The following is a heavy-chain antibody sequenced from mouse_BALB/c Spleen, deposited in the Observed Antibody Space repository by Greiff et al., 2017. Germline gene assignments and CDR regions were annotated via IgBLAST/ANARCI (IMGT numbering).Heavy chain of an antibody. CDR3: ARDPFYYGNAMDY. CDR1: GFSLTGYG. Sequence: VKLQESGPGLVAPSQSLSITCTVSGFSLTGYGVNWVRQPPGKGLEWLGMIWGDGSTDYNSALKSRLSISKDNSKSQVFLKMNSLQTDDTARYYCARDPFYYGNAMDYWGQGTSVTVSS. D-gene: IGHD1-2*01. CDR2: IWGDGST. V-gene: IGHV2-6-7*01. J-gene: IGHJ4*01.